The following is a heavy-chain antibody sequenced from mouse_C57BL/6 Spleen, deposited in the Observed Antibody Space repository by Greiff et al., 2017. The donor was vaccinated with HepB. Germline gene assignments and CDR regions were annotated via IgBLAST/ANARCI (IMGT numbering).Heavy chain of an antibody. J-gene: IGHJ3*01. CDR3: ARPNYYGSSGFAY. CDR1: GFTFSDYG. Sequence: EVQGVESGGGLVKPGGSLKLSCAASGFTFSDYGMHWVRQAPEKGLEWVAYISSGSSTIYYADTVKGRFTISRDNAKNTLFLQMTSLRSEDTAMYYCARPNYYGSSGFAYWGQGTLVTVSA. V-gene: IGHV5-17*01. CDR2: ISSGSSTI. D-gene: IGHD1-1*01.